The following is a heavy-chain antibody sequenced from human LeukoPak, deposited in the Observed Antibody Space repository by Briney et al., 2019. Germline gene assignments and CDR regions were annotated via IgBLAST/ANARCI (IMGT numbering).Heavy chain of an antibody. CDR3: ARGGPGYSGYSLRVGAFDI. D-gene: IGHD5-12*01. CDR2: INHSGST. Sequence: PSETLSLTCAVYGGSFSGYYWSWIRQPPGKGLEWIGEINHSGSTNYNPSLKSRVTISVDTSKNQFSLKLSSVTAADTAVYYCARGGPGYSGYSLRVGAFDIWGQGTMVTVSS. CDR1: GGSFSGYY. V-gene: IGHV4-34*01. J-gene: IGHJ3*02.